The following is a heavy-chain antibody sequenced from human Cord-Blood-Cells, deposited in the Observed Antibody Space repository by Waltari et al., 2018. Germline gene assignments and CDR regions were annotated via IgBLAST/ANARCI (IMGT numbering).Heavy chain of an antibody. CDR1: GYTFTGYY. Sequence: QVQLVQSGAEVKKPGASVKVSCKASGYTFTGYYMHWVRQAPGQGLEWMGGIKPNNGGTNYAQKFQGRVNMTRDTSIRTAYMELSRLRSDGTAVYYCARQCNYYYYGMDVWGQGTTVTVSS. D-gene: IGHD2-8*01. CDR3: ARQCNYYYYGMDV. V-gene: IGHV1-2*02. CDR2: IKPNNGGT. J-gene: IGHJ6*02.